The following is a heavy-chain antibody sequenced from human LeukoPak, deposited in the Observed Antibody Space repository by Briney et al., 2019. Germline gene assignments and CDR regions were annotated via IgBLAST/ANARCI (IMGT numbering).Heavy chain of an antibody. V-gene: IGHV3-11*04. J-gene: IGHJ4*02. CDR2: ISSSGTTV. Sequence: GGSLRLSCAASGFIFSDYYMSWIRQAPGKGLGWVSYISSSGTTVNYADSVKGRFTTSRDNAKNSLYLRMNSLRAEDTALYYCAKLVVPAANAADSWGQGTMVTVSS. CDR3: AKLVVPAANAADS. D-gene: IGHD2-2*01. CDR1: GFIFSDYY.